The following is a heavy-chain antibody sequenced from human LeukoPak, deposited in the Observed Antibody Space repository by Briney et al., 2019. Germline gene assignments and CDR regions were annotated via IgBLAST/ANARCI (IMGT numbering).Heavy chain of an antibody. CDR3: ARDFDSIAVAFG. CDR1: GGSISSSSYY. J-gene: IGHJ4*02. D-gene: IGHD6-19*01. CDR2: IYYSGST. V-gene: IGHV4-39*01. Sequence: SETLSLTCTVSGGSISSSSYYWGWIRQPPGKGLDWIGSIYYSGSTYYNPSLKSRVTISVDTSKNQFSLKLSSVTAADTAVYYCARDFDSIAVAFGWGQGTLVTVSS.